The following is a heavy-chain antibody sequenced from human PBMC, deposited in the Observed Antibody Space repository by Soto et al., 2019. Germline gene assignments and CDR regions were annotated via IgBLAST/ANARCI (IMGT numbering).Heavy chain of an antibody. CDR2: IGGYRGNT. J-gene: IGHJ4*02. V-gene: IGHV1-18*01. CDR1: GYSFTTYG. CDR3: ARDYPHSRDFIVEVPDPEFDY. Sequence: QVHLVQSGAEVKKPGASVKVSCKTSGYSFTTYGIIWVRQAPGQGLEWMGWIGGYRGNTIYAQKFQGRVTMTTDTSTSTGYLDVRSLRSDDTAVYYCARDYPHSRDFIVEVPDPEFDYWGQGPLVTVSS. D-gene: IGHD2-2*01.